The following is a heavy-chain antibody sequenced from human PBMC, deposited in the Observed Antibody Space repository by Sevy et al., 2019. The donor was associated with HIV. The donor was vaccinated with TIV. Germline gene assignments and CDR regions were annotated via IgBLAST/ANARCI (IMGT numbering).Heavy chain of an antibody. CDR3: AIVGLSYFRGSSVYQGDWFDP. V-gene: IGHV1-24*01. D-gene: IGHD3-9*01. Sequence: ASVKVSCKVSGYTLTKLSIHWVRQAPGKGLEWMGNSDPQHGETIYAQNFQGRVTMTEDTSTDTAFMELSSLTSVDTAQYYCAIVGLSYFRGSSVYQGDWFDPWGQGTLVTVSS. CDR1: GYTLTKLS. J-gene: IGHJ5*02. CDR2: SDPQHGET.